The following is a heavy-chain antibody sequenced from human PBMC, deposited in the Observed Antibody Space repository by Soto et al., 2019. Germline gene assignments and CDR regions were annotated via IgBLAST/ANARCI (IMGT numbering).Heavy chain of an antibody. CDR1: GGSISSGGYS. D-gene: IGHD3-22*01. CDR2: IYHSGST. V-gene: IGHV4-30-2*01. J-gene: IGHJ3*02. Sequence: PSETLSLTCAVSGGSISSGGYSWSWVRQPPGKGLEWIGYIYHSGSTYYNPSLKSRVTISVDRSKNQFSLKLSSVTAADTAVYYCARDAAERDRTWFDIWGQGTMVTVSS. CDR3: ARDAAERDRTWFDI.